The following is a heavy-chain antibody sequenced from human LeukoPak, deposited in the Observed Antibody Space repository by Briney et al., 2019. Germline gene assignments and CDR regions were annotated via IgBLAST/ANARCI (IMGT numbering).Heavy chain of an antibody. V-gene: IGHV3-30-3*01. J-gene: IGHJ3*02. CDR2: ISYDGSNK. Sequence: GRSLRLSCAASGFTFSSYAMHWVRQAPGKGLEWVAVISYDGSNKYYADSVKGRFTISRDNSKNTLYLQMNSLRAEDTAVYYCARDYRLGPYYYGSGSYYNGNAFDIWGQGTMVTVSS. CDR3: ARDYRLGPYYYGSGSYYNGNAFDI. D-gene: IGHD3-10*01. CDR1: GFTFSSYA.